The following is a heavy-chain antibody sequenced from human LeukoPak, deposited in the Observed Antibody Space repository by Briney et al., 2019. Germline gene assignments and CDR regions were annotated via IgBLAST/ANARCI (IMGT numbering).Heavy chain of an antibody. Sequence: PGGSLRLSCAASGFTFSSYSMNWVRQAPGKGLEWVSSISSISDYIYYADSVRGRFTISRDNARNSLYLQMNSLRAEDTAVYYCARDKPYSSGSLGLDYWGQGTLVTVSS. CDR3: ARDKPYSSGSLGLDY. V-gene: IGHV3-21*04. J-gene: IGHJ4*02. CDR2: ISSISDYI. D-gene: IGHD6-19*01. CDR1: GFTFSSYS.